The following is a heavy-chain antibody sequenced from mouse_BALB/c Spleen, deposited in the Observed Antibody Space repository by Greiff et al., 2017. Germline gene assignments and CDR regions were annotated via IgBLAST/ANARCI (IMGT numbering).Heavy chain of an antibody. CDR3: ARDPSSEDYDAMDY. V-gene: IGHV5-4*02. CDR1: GFTFSDYY. CDR2: ISDGGSYT. Sequence: EVQLQESGGGLVKPGGSLKLSCAASGFTFSDYYMYWVRQTPEKRLEWVATISDGGSYTYYPDSVKGRFTISRDNAKNNLYLQMSSLKSEDTAMYYCARDPSSEDYDAMDYWGQGTSVTVSS. D-gene: IGHD3-1*01. J-gene: IGHJ4*01.